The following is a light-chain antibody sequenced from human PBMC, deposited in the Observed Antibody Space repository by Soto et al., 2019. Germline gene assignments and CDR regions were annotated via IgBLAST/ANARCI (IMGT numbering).Light chain of an antibody. Sequence: DIQMTRSPSSLSASVGNRVTIPCQASPDISNYLSWYQQKPGKAPKLLIYDASNLETGVPSRFSGSGSGTDFTFTISSLQPEDIATYYCQQYDNLPLTFGGGTKVDIK. V-gene: IGKV1-33*01. CDR1: PDISNY. CDR2: DAS. J-gene: IGKJ4*01. CDR3: QQYDNLPLT.